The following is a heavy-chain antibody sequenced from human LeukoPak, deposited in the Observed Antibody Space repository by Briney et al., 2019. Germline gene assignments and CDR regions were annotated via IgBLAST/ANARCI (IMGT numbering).Heavy chain of an antibody. CDR3: ARDDDILTGDTTNNWFDP. D-gene: IGHD3-9*01. CDR1: GYTFTSYG. J-gene: IGHJ5*02. Sequence: ASVKVSCKASGYTFTSYGISWVRQAPGQGLEWMGWISAYNGNTNYAQKLQGRVTMTTDTSTSTAYMELRSLRSDDTAVYYCARDDDILTGDTTNNWFDPWGQGTLVTVSS. V-gene: IGHV1-18*01. CDR2: ISAYNGNT.